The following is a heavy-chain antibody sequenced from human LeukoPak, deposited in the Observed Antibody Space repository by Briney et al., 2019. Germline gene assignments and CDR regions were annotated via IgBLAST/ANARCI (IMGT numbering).Heavy chain of an antibody. J-gene: IGHJ4*02. D-gene: IGHD2-21*02. CDR3: ARGVALSYCGGDCFPDY. CDR2: IYTSGST. V-gene: IGHV4-4*07. Sequence: SETLSLTCTVSGGSISDYFWSWIRQPAGKGLEWIGRIYTSGSTNYNPSLKSRVTMSIDTSKNQFSLKLSSVTAADTAVYYCARGVALSYCGGDCFPDYWGQGTLVTVSS. CDR1: GGSISDYF.